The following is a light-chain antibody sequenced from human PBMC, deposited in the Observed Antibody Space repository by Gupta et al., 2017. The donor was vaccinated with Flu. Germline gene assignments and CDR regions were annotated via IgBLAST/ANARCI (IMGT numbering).Light chain of an antibody. J-gene: IGLJ2*01. Sequence: SVLTHPPSASGTPGQSVSIPCSGSSSNIGSRYVYWYQQVPGTAPKLLIHTNNPLPAGFPERFSGSKSGTSASLAIGGLRSEDEASYYGAAGDGQGGVVFGGGTKLTVL. CDR2: TNN. CDR1: SSNIGSRY. CDR3: AAGDGQGGVV. V-gene: IGLV1-47*01.